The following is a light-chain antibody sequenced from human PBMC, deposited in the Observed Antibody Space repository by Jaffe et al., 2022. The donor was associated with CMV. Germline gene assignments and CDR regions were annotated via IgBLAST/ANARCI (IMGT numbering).Light chain of an antibody. CDR2: TAS. CDR3: QQSYSTPPT. Sequence: DIQMTQSPSSLSASVGDRVTITCRASQSISNSLNWFQHKAGKAPRLLIFTASSLQSGVPSRFSGSGSGTDFTLAISSLQPEDFATYYCQQSYSTPPTFGQGTKLEIK. CDR1: QSISNS. V-gene: IGKV1-39*01. J-gene: IGKJ2*01.